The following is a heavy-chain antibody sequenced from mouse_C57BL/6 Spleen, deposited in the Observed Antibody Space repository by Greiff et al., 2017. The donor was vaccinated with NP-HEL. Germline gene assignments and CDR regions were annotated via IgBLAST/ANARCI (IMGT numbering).Heavy chain of an antibody. D-gene: IGHD4-1*02. CDR1: GYAFSSSW. Sequence: QVQLQQSGPELVKPGASVKISCKASGYAFSSSWMNWVKQRPGKGLEWIGRIYPGDGDTNYNGKFKGKATLTADKSSSTAYMQLSSLTSEDSAVYFCAGNWAWFAYWGQGTLVTVSA. CDR3: AGNWAWFAY. V-gene: IGHV1-82*01. J-gene: IGHJ3*01. CDR2: IYPGDGDT.